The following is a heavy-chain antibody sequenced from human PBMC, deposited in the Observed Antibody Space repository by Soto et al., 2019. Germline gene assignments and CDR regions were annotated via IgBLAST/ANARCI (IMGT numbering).Heavy chain of an antibody. D-gene: IGHD3-16*01. CDR2: IGTAGDT. V-gene: IGHV3-13*01. CDR1: GFTFSSYD. CDR3: GRDLGFGSYYYGMDV. J-gene: IGHJ6*02. Sequence: GGSLRLSCAASGFTFSSYDMHWVRQATGKGLEWVSAIGTAGDTYYPGSVKGRFTISRENAKNSLYLQMNSLRAEDTAVYYCGRDLGFGSYYYGMDVSGQGTTVTVSS.